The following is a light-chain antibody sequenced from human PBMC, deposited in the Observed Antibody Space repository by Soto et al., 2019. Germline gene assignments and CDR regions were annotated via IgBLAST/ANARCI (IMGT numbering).Light chain of an antibody. CDR1: KSDIGDYNF. CDR3: ATWDDSLSRAV. J-gene: IGLJ7*01. V-gene: IGLV2-8*01. Sequence: QSVLTQPPSASGSPGQSVSISCTGTKSDIGDYNFVSWYQQHPGKPPKLIISEVTKRPSGVPDRFSGSKSGNTASLTVSGLRSDDEAHYYCATWDDSLSRAVFGGGTQLTVL. CDR2: EVT.